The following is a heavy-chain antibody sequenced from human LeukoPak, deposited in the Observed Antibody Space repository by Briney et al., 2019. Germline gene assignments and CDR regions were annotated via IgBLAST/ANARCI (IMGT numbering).Heavy chain of an antibody. CDR1: GYTFTNYY. J-gene: IGHJ3*02. D-gene: IGHD4/OR15-4a*01. V-gene: IGHV1-2*02. CDR3: ARGRTMDGSTPPFEI. CDR2: IDPNTGDT. Sequence: GASVKVSCKASGYTFTNYYMHWVRQAPGQGLEWMGWIDPNTGDTNYSQNIQGRATMTRDTSINTAYMEFTSLGSGDTAVYYCARGRTMDGSTPPFEIWGQGTMVTVSS.